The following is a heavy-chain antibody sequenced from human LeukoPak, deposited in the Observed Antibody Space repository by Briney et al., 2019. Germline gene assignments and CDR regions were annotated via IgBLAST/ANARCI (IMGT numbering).Heavy chain of an antibody. J-gene: IGHJ5*02. CDR2: IIPIFGTA. CDR1: GGTFISYA. Sequence: SVKVSCKASGGTFISYAISWVRQAPGQGLEWMGGIIPIFGTANYAQKFQGRVTITADESTSTAYMELSSLRSEDTAVYYCAREGYCSGGSCPNWFDPWGQGTLVTVSS. V-gene: IGHV1-69*01. D-gene: IGHD2-15*01. CDR3: AREGYCSGGSCPNWFDP.